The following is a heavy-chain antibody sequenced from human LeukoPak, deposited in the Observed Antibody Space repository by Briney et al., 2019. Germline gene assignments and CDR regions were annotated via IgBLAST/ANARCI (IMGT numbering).Heavy chain of an antibody. CDR2: ISDDGSYT. D-gene: IGHD2-2*01. CDR3: ARVLGAEIPAATRYFQH. CDR1: GFTFSRYA. Sequence: GGSLRLSCAASGFTFSRYAMHWGRQAPGKGLEGVAVISDDGSYTEYTDSVRSRIVISRDTSKNTVYLQMNSLRGEDTAVYYCARVLGAEIPAATRYFQHWGQGTLVTVSS. J-gene: IGHJ1*01. V-gene: IGHV3-30*09.